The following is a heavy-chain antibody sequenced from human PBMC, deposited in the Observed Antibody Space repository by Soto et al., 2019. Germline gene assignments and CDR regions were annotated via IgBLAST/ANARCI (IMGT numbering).Heavy chain of an antibody. CDR2: ISYSGST. CDR3: ASVGRYYDCSGYSVDF. Sequence: SETLSLTCTVSGGSISSYYCSWIRQPPGKGLEWIGYISYSGSTNYNPSLKSRVTISVDTSKNQLSLKLSSVTAADTAVYYCASVGRYYDCSGYSVDFWGQGTLVTVSS. J-gene: IGHJ4*02. CDR1: GGSISSYY. V-gene: IGHV4-59*01. D-gene: IGHD3-22*01.